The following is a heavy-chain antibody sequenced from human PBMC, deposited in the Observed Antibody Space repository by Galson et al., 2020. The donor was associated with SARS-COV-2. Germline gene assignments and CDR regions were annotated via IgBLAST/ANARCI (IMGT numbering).Heavy chain of an antibody. Sequence: GGSLRLSCAASGFTFSSYGMHWVRQAPGKGLEWVAVIWYDGSNKYYADSVKGRFTISRDNSKNTLYLQMNSLRAEDTAVYYCARDLAYGDYPLGDYWGQGTLVTVSS. CDR1: GFTFSSYG. CDR3: ARDLAYGDYPLGDY. J-gene: IGHJ4*02. D-gene: IGHD4-17*01. CDR2: IWYDGSNK. V-gene: IGHV3-33*01.